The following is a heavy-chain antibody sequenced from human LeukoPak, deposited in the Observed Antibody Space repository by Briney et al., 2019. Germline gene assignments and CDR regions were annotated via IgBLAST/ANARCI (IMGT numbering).Heavy chain of an antibody. CDR2: IYPGDSDT. Sequence: GESLKISCKGSGYSFTSYWIGWVRQMPGKGLEWMGIIYPGDSDTRYSPSFQGQVTISADKSISTAYLQWSSLKASGTAMYYCARGRWFGELSHNIYMDVWGKGTTVTVSS. CDR3: ARGRWFGELSHNIYMDV. D-gene: IGHD3-10*01. J-gene: IGHJ6*03. V-gene: IGHV5-51*01. CDR1: GYSFTSYW.